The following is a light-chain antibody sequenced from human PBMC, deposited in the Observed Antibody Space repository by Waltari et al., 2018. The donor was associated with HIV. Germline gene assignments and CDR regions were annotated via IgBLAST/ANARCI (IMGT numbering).Light chain of an antibody. CDR1: QGVGSN. CDR2: GAA. Sequence: DIAMTQSPAILSVSPGERVTLSCRASQGVGSNLAWYQPKVGQAPRLLVYGAATRAAEIPVRFSGSGSGTDFTLTIDSLQSEDFATYYCRQYNIRPRGNTFGQGTKLQIK. CDR3: RQYNIRPRGNT. J-gene: IGKJ2*01. V-gene: IGKV3-15*01.